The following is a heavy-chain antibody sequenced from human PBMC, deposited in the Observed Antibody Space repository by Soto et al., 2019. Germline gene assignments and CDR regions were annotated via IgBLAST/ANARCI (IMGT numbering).Heavy chain of an antibody. CDR1: GGSISTSSSY. V-gene: IGHV4-39*02. D-gene: IGHD3-16*01. Sequence: PSETLSLTCTVSGGSISTSSSYWGWIRQPPGKGLEWIGSIYYTGSTYYTPSLKSRVTISVDTSKNQFSLRLSSVTAADTAVYYCARDSRRPGRSIGEYYYYGMDVWGQGTTVTVSS. J-gene: IGHJ6*02. CDR3: ARDSRRPGRSIGEYYYYGMDV. CDR2: IYYTGST.